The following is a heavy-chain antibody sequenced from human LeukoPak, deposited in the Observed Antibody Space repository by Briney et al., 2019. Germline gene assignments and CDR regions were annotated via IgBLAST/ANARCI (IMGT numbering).Heavy chain of an antibody. Sequence: SETLSLTCAVYGGSFSGYYWSWIRQPPRKGLEWIGEINHSGSANYNPSLKSRVTISVDTSKNQFSLKLSSVTAADTAVYYCAPESGGDPPLAFDIWGQGTMVTVSS. CDR1: GGSFSGYY. V-gene: IGHV4-34*01. D-gene: IGHD3-10*01. CDR3: APESGGDPPLAFDI. J-gene: IGHJ3*02. CDR2: INHSGSA.